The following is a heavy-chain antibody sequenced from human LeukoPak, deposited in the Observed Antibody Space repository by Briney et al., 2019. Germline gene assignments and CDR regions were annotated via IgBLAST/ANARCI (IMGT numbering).Heavy chain of an antibody. V-gene: IGHV3-30*03. CDR2: ISYDGSNK. J-gene: IGHJ4*02. CDR3: NIAAAGTVY. Sequence: GRSLRLSCAASGFTFSSYGIHWVRQAPGKGLEWVAVISYDGSNKYYADSVKGRFTISRDNSKNTLYLQMNSLRAEDTAVYYCNIAAAGTVYWGQGTLVTVSS. D-gene: IGHD6-13*01. CDR1: GFTFSSYG.